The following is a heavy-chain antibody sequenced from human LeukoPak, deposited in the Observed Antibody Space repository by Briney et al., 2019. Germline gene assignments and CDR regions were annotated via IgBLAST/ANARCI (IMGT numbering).Heavy chain of an antibody. V-gene: IGHV3-53*01. J-gene: IGHJ3*02. Sequence: GGSLRLSCAASGFTVSSNYMSWVRQAPGKGLEWVSAMYSGGSTYYADSVEGRFTISTDNSKNTLYLQMNSLRAEDTAVYYCARDLAVAGAFDIWGQGTMVTVSS. CDR1: GFTVSSNY. CDR2: MYSGGST. CDR3: ARDLAVAGAFDI. D-gene: IGHD6-19*01.